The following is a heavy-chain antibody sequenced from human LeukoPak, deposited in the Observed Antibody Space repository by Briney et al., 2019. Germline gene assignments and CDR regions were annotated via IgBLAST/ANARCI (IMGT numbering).Heavy chain of an antibody. Sequence: GGSLRLSCAASGFTFSSYAMHWVRQAPGKGLEWVAVISYDGSNKYYADSVKGRFTISRDNSKNTLYLQMNSLRAEDTAVYYCATFSASSSSWPPFDYWGQGTLVTVSS. V-gene: IGHV3-30*04. J-gene: IGHJ4*02. CDR2: ISYDGSNK. CDR1: GFTFSSYA. CDR3: ATFSASSSSWPPFDY. D-gene: IGHD6-13*01.